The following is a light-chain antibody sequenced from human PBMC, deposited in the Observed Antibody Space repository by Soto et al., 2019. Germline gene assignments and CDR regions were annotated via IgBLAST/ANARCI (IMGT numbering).Light chain of an antibody. CDR1: SSDVGGYGY. Sequence: QSVLTQPPSASGSPGQSVTISCTGASSDVGGYGYVSWYQQHPGKAPKLMIYEVNKRPSGVPDRFSGSKFGNTASLTVSGLHGEDEADYYCSSYGGSNNLVFGGGTKLTVL. CDR3: SSYGGSNNLV. V-gene: IGLV2-8*01. J-gene: IGLJ2*01. CDR2: EVN.